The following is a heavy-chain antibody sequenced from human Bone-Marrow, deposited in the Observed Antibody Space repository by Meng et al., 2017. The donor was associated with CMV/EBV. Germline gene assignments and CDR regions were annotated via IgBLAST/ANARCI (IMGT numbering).Heavy chain of an antibody. CDR2: IIPILGIA. D-gene: IGHD6-25*01. Sequence: SVKVSCKASGGTFSSYTINWVRQAPGQGLEWMGRIIPILGIANYAQKFQGRVTITADTSTSTAYMELNSLRSEDTAVYYCASHPRQRAPYDYWGQGTLVTASS. J-gene: IGHJ4*02. CDR1: GGTFSSYT. V-gene: IGHV1-69*02. CDR3: ASHPRQRAPYDY.